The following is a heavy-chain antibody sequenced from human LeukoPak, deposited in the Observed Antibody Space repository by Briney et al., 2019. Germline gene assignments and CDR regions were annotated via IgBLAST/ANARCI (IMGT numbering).Heavy chain of an antibody. CDR1: GESMSGFY. V-gene: IGHV4-59*08. Sequence: SETLSLTCTVSGESMSGFYWNWIRQPPGKGLEWIGYMHYTGSTNYNPSLKSRISISVDTSKNQFSLKLTSVTAADTAFYYCARHRSSGGWFDPWGQGTLVTVSS. D-gene: IGHD3-10*01. CDR3: ARHRSSGGWFDP. CDR2: MHYTGST. J-gene: IGHJ5*02.